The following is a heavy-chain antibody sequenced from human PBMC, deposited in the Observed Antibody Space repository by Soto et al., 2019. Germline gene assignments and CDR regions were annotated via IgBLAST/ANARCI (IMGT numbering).Heavy chain of an antibody. J-gene: IGHJ5*02. Sequence: SETLSLTCAVSGFSISSGYFWGWIRQPPGKGPEWLGSIYHSGTTYYNPSVKGRVTISVDTCKNQFSLKMSSVTAADTAVYYCARDSSGYYWFDPWGQGTLVTVSS. CDR3: ARDSSGYYWFDP. CDR1: GFSISSGYF. D-gene: IGHD3-22*01. V-gene: IGHV4-38-2*02. CDR2: IYHSGTT.